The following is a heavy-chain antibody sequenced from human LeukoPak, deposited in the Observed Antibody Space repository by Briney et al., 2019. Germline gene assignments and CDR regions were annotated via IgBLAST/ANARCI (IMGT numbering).Heavy chain of an antibody. CDR3: AREKFYDNSGFDY. CDR1: GFTFSSYE. D-gene: IGHD3-22*01. CDR2: ISSSGSTV. V-gene: IGHV3-48*03. J-gene: IGHJ4*02. Sequence: PGGSLRLSCAASGFTFSSYEMNWVRQAPGQGLEWVAYISSSGSTVYYADSVKGRFTISRDNAKSSLFLQMNSLRAEDTADYYCAREKFYDNSGFDYWGQGTLVTVSS.